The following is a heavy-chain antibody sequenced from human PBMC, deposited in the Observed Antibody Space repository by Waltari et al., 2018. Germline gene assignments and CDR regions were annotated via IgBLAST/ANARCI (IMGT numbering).Heavy chain of an antibody. D-gene: IGHD6-19*01. CDR2: ISGSGGST. CDR1: GFPFSSYA. Sequence: EVQLLESGGGLVQPGGSLRLSCAASGFPFSSYAMSWVRQAPGKGLEWVSAISGSGGSTYYADSVKGRFTISRDNSKNTLYLQMNSLRAEDTAVYYCARGIAVAGYYFDYWGQGTLVTVSS. J-gene: IGHJ4*02. V-gene: IGHV3-23*01. CDR3: ARGIAVAGYYFDY.